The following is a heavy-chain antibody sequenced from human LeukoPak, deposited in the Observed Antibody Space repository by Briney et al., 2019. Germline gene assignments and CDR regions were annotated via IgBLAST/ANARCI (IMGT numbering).Heavy chain of an antibody. CDR1: GFPFSSYV. J-gene: IGHJ4*02. CDR3: ARENISMVRGVLHY. D-gene: IGHD3-10*01. CDR2: ISSTSSTI. V-gene: IGHV3-48*02. Sequence: GGSLRLSCAASGFPFSSYVMTWVRQAPGKGLEWVSYISSTSSTIYYAESVKGRFTVSRDNAKNSLYLQMNSLTDEDTAVYYCARENISMVRGVLHYWGQGTLVTVSS.